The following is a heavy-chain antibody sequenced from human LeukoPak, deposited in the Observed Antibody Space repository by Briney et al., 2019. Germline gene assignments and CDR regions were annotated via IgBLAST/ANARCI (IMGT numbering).Heavy chain of an antibody. CDR1: GFTVSSNY. Sequence: GGSLRLSCAASGFTVSSNYMSWVRQAPGKGLEWVSVIYSGGGTYYADSVKGRFTISRDNSKNTLYLQMNSLRAEDTAVYYCARESHDSSGYYLGYWGQGTLVTVSS. CDR3: ARESHDSSGYYLGY. J-gene: IGHJ4*02. D-gene: IGHD3-22*01. V-gene: IGHV3-66*01. CDR2: IYSGGGT.